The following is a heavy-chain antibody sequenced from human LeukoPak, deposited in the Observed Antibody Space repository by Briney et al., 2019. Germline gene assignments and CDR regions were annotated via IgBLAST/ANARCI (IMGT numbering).Heavy chain of an antibody. Sequence: SETLSLTCTVSGGSISSGRYYWSWIRQPAGKGLEWVGRIETSGTTKYNPSLNSRATISVDTSKNQFSLKLNSVTAADTAVYYCARYHMVNRGVNWFDPWGQGILVTVSS. V-gene: IGHV4-61*02. CDR2: IETSGTT. CDR3: ARYHMVNRGVNWFDP. CDR1: GGSISSGRYY. J-gene: IGHJ5*02. D-gene: IGHD4-23*01.